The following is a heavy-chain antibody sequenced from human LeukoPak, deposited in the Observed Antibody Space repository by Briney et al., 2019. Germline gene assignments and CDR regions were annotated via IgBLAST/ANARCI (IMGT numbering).Heavy chain of an antibody. J-gene: IGHJ4*02. D-gene: IGHD3-10*01. CDR1: GYTFTSYG. V-gene: IGHV1-18*01. CDR2: ISAYNGNT. CDR3: AGSLHYGSGSP. Sequence: ASVKASCKASGYTFTSYGISWVRQAPGQGLEWMGWISAYNGNTNYAQKLQGRVTMTTDTSTSTAYMKLRSLRSDDTAVYYCAGSLHYGSGSPWGQGTLVTVSS.